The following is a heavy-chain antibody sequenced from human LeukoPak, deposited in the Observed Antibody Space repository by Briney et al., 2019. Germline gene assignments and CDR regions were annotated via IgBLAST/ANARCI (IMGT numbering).Heavy chain of an antibody. CDR3: ARGHGWVDY. CDR1: GYTFTNNY. CDR2: INPSDSTT. D-gene: IGHD6-19*01. J-gene: IGHJ4*02. V-gene: IGHV5-10-1*01. Sequence: GESLKISCKGSGYTFTNNYISWVRQMPGKGLEWVGRINPSDSTTDYGPSFQGRVTISTDKSINTVYLQWGSLKASDTAMYYCARGHGWVDYWGQGALVTVSS.